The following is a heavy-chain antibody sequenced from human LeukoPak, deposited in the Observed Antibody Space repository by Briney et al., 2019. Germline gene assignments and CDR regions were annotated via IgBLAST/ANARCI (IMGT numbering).Heavy chain of an antibody. D-gene: IGHD4-17*01. CDR1: GGSISSYY. CDR2: IYTSGST. CDR3: ARDRDGDYYESYGMDV. Sequence: PTETLSLTCTVSGGSISSYYWSWIRQPAGKGLEWIGRIYTSGSTNYNPSLKSRVTMSVDTSKNQFSLKLSSVTAADTAVYYCARDRDGDYYESYGMDVWGQGTTVTVSS. V-gene: IGHV4-4*07. J-gene: IGHJ6*02.